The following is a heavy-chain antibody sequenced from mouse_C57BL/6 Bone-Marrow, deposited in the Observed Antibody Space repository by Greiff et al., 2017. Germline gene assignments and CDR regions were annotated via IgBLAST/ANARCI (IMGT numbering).Heavy chain of an antibody. CDR3: AKGNYAFEV. D-gene: IGHD1-1*01. J-gene: IGHJ1*03. Sequence: QVQLKQPGAELVKPGASVKLSCKASGYTFTGYWIEWVKQRPGHGLEWIGAILPGSGSTNYNEKFKGKATYTADTSSNTAYMQLSSLTTEDSASYNCAKGNYAFEVWGTGTTVTVSS. CDR2: ILPGSGST. CDR1: GYTFTGYW. V-gene: IGHV1-9*01.